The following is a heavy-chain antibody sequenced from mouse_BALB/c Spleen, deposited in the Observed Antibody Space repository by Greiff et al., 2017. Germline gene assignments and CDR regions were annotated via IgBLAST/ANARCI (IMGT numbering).Heavy chain of an antibody. J-gene: IGHJ3*01. D-gene: IGHD2-2*01. Sequence: EVKLVESGGDLVKPGGSLKLSCAASGFTFSSYGMSWVRQTPDKRLEWVATISSGGSYTYYPDSVKGRFTISRDNAKNTLYLQMSSLKSEDTAMYYCARKAYGYEESFAYWGQGTLVTVSA. V-gene: IGHV5-6*01. CDR2: ISSGGSYT. CDR3: ARKAYGYEESFAY. CDR1: GFTFSSYG.